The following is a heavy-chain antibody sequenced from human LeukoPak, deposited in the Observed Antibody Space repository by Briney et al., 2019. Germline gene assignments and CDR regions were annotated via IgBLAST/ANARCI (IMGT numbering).Heavy chain of an antibody. CDR1: GGSISGFY. J-gene: IGHJ4*02. D-gene: IGHD1-26*01. Sequence: SETLSLTCTVSGGSISGFYWSWIRQPPGKGLEWIGYIYYSGSTSYNPSLKSRVTISVDTSKNQFSLNLTSVTAAGTAVYYCARSGSTAFDYWGQGTLVTVSS. CDR2: IYYSGST. CDR3: ARSGSTAFDY. V-gene: IGHV4-59*01.